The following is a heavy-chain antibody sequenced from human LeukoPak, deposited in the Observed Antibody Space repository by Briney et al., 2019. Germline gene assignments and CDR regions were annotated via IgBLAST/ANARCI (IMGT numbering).Heavy chain of an antibody. CDR2: IYHSGST. CDR1: GGSISSGGYS. Sequence: SQTLSLTCAVSGGSISSGGYSWSWIRQPPGKGLEWIGYIYHSGSTNYNPSLKSRVTISVDTSKNQFSLKLSSVTAADTAVYYCARAKYCSSTSCYVSGKLDYWGQGTLVTVSS. J-gene: IGHJ4*02. CDR3: ARAKYCSSTSCYVSGKLDY. V-gene: IGHV4-30-2*01. D-gene: IGHD2-2*01.